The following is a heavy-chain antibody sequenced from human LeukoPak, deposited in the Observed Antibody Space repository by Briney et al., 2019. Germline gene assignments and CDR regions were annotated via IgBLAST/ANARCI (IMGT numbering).Heavy chain of an antibody. CDR1: GFILSSYW. D-gene: IGHD2-2*02. Sequence: PGGSLRLSCAASGFILSSYWMHWVRQAPGKGLVWVSRINTDGSSTSYADSVKGRFTISRDNAKNTLYLQMNSLRAEDTAVFYCARGPYCSSTNCYTDFDYWGQGTLVTVSS. J-gene: IGHJ4*02. CDR3: ARGPYCSSTNCYTDFDY. CDR2: INTDGSST. V-gene: IGHV3-74*01.